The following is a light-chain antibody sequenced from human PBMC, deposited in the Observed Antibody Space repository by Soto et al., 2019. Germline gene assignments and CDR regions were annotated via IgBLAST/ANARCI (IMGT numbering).Light chain of an antibody. CDR1: QSVTSN. J-gene: IGKJ1*01. CDR3: QQYNNWPRT. Sequence: EIAKTQSPATLSVCAGDPPTRWCRASQSVTSNLAWYQHKPGQAPRLLIYSSSTRAAGIPARFGGSGSGTEFTFSISSLQYEDFAVYYCQQYNNWPRTFGKGTKVDIK. CDR2: SSS. V-gene: IGKV3-15*01.